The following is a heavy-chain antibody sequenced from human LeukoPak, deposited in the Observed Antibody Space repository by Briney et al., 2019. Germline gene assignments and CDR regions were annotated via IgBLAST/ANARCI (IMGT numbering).Heavy chain of an antibody. CDR2: INTNTGNP. V-gene: IGHV7-4-1*02. CDR3: ARDQATEGYNWFDP. D-gene: IGHD1-26*01. J-gene: IGHJ5*02. Sequence: ASVKVSCKASGYTFTGYAINWVRQAPGQGLEWMGWINTNTGNPTYAQGFTGRFVFSLDTSVSTAYLQISSLKAEDTAVYYCARDQATEGYNWFDPWGQGTLVTVSS. CDR1: GYTFTGYA.